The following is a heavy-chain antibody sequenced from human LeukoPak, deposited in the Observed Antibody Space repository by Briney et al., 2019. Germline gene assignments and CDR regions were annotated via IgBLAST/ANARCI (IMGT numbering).Heavy chain of an antibody. CDR1: GFTFGSYA. J-gene: IGHJ3*02. CDR2: ISGSGGST. V-gene: IGHV3-23*01. CDR3: ARESTIGVFDI. D-gene: IGHD2-8*01. Sequence: GGSLRLSCAGSGFTFGSYAMSWVRQAPGKGLEWVSGISGSGGSTHYADSVKGRSTISRDNSKNTLYLQMNSLRAEDTAVYYCARESTIGVFDIWGQGTMVTVSS.